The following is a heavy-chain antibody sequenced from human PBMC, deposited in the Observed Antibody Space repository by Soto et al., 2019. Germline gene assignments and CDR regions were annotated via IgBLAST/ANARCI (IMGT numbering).Heavy chain of an antibody. Sequence: ESGGGLVKPGGSLRLSCAASGFTFSSYSMNWVRQAPGKGLEWVSSISSSSSYIYYADSVKGRFTISRDNAKNSLYLQMNSLRAEDTAVYYCARAPHCSGGSCYPFDYWGQGTLVTVSS. J-gene: IGHJ4*02. D-gene: IGHD2-15*01. CDR3: ARAPHCSGGSCYPFDY. V-gene: IGHV3-21*01. CDR2: ISSSSSYI. CDR1: GFTFSSYS.